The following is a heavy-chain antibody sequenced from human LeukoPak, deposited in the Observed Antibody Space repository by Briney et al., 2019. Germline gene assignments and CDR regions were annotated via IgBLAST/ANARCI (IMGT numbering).Heavy chain of an antibody. D-gene: IGHD6-19*01. CDR2: ISGSGGST. CDR3: AKLVSVAGRSPHFDY. CDR1: GFTFSSYA. V-gene: IGHV3-23*01. J-gene: IGHJ4*02. Sequence: PGGSLRLSCAASGFTFSSYAMSWVRQAPGKGLEWVSAISGSGGSTYYADSVKGRFTISRDNSKNTLYLQMNSLRAEDTAVYYCAKLVSVAGRSPHFDYWGQGTLVTVSS.